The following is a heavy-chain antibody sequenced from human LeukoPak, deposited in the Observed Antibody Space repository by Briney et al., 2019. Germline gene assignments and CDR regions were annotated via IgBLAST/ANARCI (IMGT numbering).Heavy chain of an antibody. V-gene: IGHV3-53*01. J-gene: IGHJ6*02. CDR3: ARDRVYGSGSYRTYYYYGMDV. CDR1: GFTVSSNY. D-gene: IGHD3-10*01. CDR2: IYSGGST. Sequence: PAGSLRLSCAASGFTVSSNYMSWVRQAPGKGLELVSVIYSGGSTYYADSVKGRFTISRDNSKNTLYLQMNSLRAEDTAVYYCARDRVYGSGSYRTYYYYGMDVWGQGTTVTVSS.